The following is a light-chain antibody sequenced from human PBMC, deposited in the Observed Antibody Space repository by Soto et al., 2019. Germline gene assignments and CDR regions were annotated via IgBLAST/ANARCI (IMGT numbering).Light chain of an antibody. V-gene: IGLV2-14*01. J-gene: IGLJ2*01. CDR3: SSYTSSSSVV. CDR2: DVS. Sequence: QSALTQPASGSGSPGQSITISCTGTSSDVGGYNYVSWYQQHPGKAPKLMIYDVSNRPSGVSNRFSGSKSGNTASLTISGLQAEDEADYYCSSYTSSSSVVFGGGTQLPVL. CDR1: SSDVGGYNY.